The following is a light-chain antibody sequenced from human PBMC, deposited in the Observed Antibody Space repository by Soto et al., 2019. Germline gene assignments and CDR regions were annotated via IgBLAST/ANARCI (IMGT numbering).Light chain of an antibody. J-gene: IGKJ4*01. V-gene: IGKV1-8*01. CDR1: QGISSY. CDR3: QQYYSYPPLT. Sequence: AIRMTQSPSSLSASTGDRVTITCRALQGISSYLAWYKQKPGKAPKLLIYAASTFQSGVPSRFSGSGSGTDFTLTISCLQSEDFATYYCQQYYSYPPLTFGGGTQVEIK. CDR2: AAS.